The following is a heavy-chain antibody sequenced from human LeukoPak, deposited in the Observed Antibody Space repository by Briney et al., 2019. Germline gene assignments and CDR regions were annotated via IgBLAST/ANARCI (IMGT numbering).Heavy chain of an antibody. CDR1: GYTFTSYY. D-gene: IGHD2-2*02. CDR3: ARDRIVVVPAAIWNYYYYYMDV. J-gene: IGHJ6*03. V-gene: IGHV1-46*01. CDR2: INPSGGST. Sequence: ASVKVSCKASGYTFTSYYMHWVRQAPGQGLEWMGIINPSGGSTSYAQKFQGRVTMTRDTSTSTAYMELRSLRSDDTAVYYCARDRIVVVPAAIWNYYYYYMDVWGKGTTVTVSS.